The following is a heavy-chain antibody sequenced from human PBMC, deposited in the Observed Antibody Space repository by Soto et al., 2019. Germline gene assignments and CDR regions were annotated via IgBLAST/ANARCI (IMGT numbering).Heavy chain of an antibody. CDR3: ARGETYLGV. D-gene: IGHD3-16*01. CDR2: IIPIFSSR. J-gene: IGHJ6*02. V-gene: IGHV1-69*01. Sequence: QVQLVQSGAEVKKPGSSVKVSCKTSRDTFNKYAFNWVRQAPGQGLEWMGWIIPIFSSRNYAKKFQGRVTITADDSTSTAYMELRSLRFEDTAVYYCARGETYLGVWGQGTTVTVSS. CDR1: RDTFNKYA.